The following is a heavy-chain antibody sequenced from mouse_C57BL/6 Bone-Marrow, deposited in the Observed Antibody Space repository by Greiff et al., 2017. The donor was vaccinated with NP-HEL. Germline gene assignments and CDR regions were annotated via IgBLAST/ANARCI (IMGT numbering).Heavy chain of an antibody. CDR2: IDPENGDT. V-gene: IGHV14-4*01. CDR1: GFNIKDDY. CDR3: TTTDLLFDY. Sequence: VQLQQSGAELVRPGASVKLSCTASGFNIKDDYMHWVKQRPEQGLEWIGWIDPENGDTAYASKFQGKATITADTSSNTAYLQLSSLTSEDTAVYYCTTTDLLFDYWGQGTTLTVSS. J-gene: IGHJ2*01. D-gene: IGHD2-10*01.